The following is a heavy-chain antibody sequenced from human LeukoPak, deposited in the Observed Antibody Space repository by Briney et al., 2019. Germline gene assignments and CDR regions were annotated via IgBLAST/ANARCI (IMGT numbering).Heavy chain of an antibody. V-gene: IGHV3-53*01. Sequence: PGGSLRLSCAVSGFIVSSNYMSWVRQAPGKGLEWVSVIYTGESASYADSVKGRFSISTDISENTLYLQMDSLRAEDTAVYYCVRDSRVDNPGLYWGQGTLVTVSS. CDR1: GFIVSSNY. D-gene: IGHD1-1*01. CDR3: VRDSRVDNPGLY. CDR2: IYTGESA. J-gene: IGHJ4*02.